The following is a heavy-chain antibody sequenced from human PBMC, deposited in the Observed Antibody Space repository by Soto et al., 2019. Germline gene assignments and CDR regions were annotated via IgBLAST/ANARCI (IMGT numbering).Heavy chain of an antibody. V-gene: IGHV4-31*03. D-gene: IGHD3-9*01. J-gene: IGHJ4*02. Sequence: PSETLSLTCTVSGGSISSGGYYWSWIRQHPGKGLEWIGYIYYSGSTYYNPSLKSRVTTSVDTSKNQFSLKLSSVTAADTAVYYCARAGYDILTGSLHFDYWGQGTLVTVSS. CDR1: GGSISSGGYY. CDR3: ARAGYDILTGSLHFDY. CDR2: IYYSGST.